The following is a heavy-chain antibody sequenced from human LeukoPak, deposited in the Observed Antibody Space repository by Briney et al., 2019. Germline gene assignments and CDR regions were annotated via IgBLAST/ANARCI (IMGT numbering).Heavy chain of an antibody. CDR3: ARGRLQLWSFPLPYNHYAIDV. CDR2: SKHFGST. D-gene: IGHD5-18*01. CDR1: GESFSGYF. Sequence: SETLSLTCAVSGESFSGYFWTWIRQPPGKGLEWIGESKHFGSTDYNPSLESRVTISVDTSKKQFSLNVRSVTDADTAVYFCARGRLQLWSFPLPYNHYAIDVWGQGTTVTVSS. V-gene: IGHV4-34*01. J-gene: IGHJ6*02.